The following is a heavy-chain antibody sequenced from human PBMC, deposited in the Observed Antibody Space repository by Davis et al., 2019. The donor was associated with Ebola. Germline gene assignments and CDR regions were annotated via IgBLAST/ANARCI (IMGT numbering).Heavy chain of an antibody. CDR3: ARHYYGDNRYGMDV. Sequence: KVSCKGSGYSSISYWISWVRQMPGKGLEWMGKIDPGDSYTYYSPSFQGQVTISADKSITTAYLQWTSLKASDTAMYYCARHYYGDNRYGMDVWGQGTTVTVSS. CDR2: IDPGDSYT. V-gene: IGHV5-10-1*04. D-gene: IGHD4-17*01. CDR1: GYSSISYW. J-gene: IGHJ6*02.